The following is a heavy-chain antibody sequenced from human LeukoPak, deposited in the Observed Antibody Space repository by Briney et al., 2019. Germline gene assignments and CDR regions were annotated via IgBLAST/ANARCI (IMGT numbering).Heavy chain of an antibody. D-gene: IGHD6-19*01. CDR2: IYYSGST. CDR1: GGSISSYY. J-gene: IGHJ3*02. Sequence: SETLSLTCTVSGGSISSYYWSWIRQPPGKGLEWIGYIYYSGSTNYNPSLKSRVTISVDTSKNQFSLKLSSVTAADTAVYYYARGTSSGWSDAFDIWGQGTMVTVSS. V-gene: IGHV4-59*01. CDR3: ARGTSSGWSDAFDI.